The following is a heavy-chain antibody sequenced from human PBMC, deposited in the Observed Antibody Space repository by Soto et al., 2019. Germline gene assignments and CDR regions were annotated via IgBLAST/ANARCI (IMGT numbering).Heavy chain of an antibody. D-gene: IGHD3-22*01. CDR3: ARASEGYYDSSGYYYSIYGMDV. CDR1: GFTFSSYD. J-gene: IGHJ6*02. CDR2: IGTAGDT. V-gene: IGHV3-13*01. Sequence: EVQLVESGGGLVQPGGSLRLSCAASGFTFSSYDMHWVRQATGKGLEWVSAIGTAGDTYYPGSVKGRFTISRENAKNTLYLQMNSLRAEETAVYYCARASEGYYDSSGYYYSIYGMDVWGQGTTVTVSS.